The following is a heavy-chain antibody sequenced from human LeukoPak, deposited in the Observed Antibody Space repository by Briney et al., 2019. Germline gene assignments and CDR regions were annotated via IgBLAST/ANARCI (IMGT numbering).Heavy chain of an antibody. V-gene: IGHV3-30*04. CDR2: VSFNGNNK. CDR1: GFTFNTHA. CDR3: ARDGIRADCYYGRAWFDP. D-gene: IGHD2-21*02. Sequence: GGSLRLSCAASGFTFNTHAMHWVRQAPGKGLEWVGVVSFNGNNKYYADSVRGRFTISRDNSENTLYLEMNSLRTDDTAVYYCARDGIRADCYYGRAWFDPWGQGALVTVSS. J-gene: IGHJ5*02.